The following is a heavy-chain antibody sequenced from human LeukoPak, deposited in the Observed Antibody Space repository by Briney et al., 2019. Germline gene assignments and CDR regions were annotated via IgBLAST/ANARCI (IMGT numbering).Heavy chain of an antibody. J-gene: IGHJ4*02. CDR1: GYSFNNYW. V-gene: IGHV5-51*01. CDR3: ARQGTIVAGTLGTTFDY. Sequence: GESLKISCKASGYSFNNYWIGWVRQMPGKGLEWMGIIYPGDSDTKYSPSFQGQVTVSADKSINTAYLQWSSLRASDTAMYYCARQGTIVAGTLGTTFDYWGQGTLLTVSS. D-gene: IGHD5-12*01. CDR2: IYPGDSDT.